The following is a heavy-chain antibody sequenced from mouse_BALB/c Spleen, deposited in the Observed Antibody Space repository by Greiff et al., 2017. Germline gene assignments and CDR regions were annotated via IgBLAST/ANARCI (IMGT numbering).Heavy chain of an antibody. D-gene: IGHD2-1*01. CDR3: ALYYGNYDYYAMDY. CDR1: GYAFSSYW. V-gene: IGHV1-80*01. CDR2: IYPGDGDT. J-gene: IGHJ4*01. Sequence: VQLQQSGAELVRPGSSVKISCKASGYAFSSYWMNWVKQRPGQGLEWIGQIYPGDGDTNYNGKFKGKATLTADKSSSTAYMQLSSLTSEDSAVYFCALYYGNYDYYAMDYWGQGTSVTVSS.